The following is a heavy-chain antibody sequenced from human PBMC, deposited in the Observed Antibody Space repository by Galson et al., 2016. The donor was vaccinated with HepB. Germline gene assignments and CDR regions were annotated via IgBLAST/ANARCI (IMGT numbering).Heavy chain of an antibody. D-gene: IGHD3-16*02. CDR2: ISMSGNSR. Sequence: SLRLSCAASGFTFRNYGMTWVRQAPGKGLEVVSSISMSGNSRDYAESVKGRFTISRDNSKNTLYLQMNSLRSEDTAVYYCAEDYVWGSYLLTQFDYWGQGSLVTVSS. CDR3: AEDYVWGSYLLTQFDY. CDR1: GFTFRNYG. V-gene: IGHV3-23*01. J-gene: IGHJ4*02.